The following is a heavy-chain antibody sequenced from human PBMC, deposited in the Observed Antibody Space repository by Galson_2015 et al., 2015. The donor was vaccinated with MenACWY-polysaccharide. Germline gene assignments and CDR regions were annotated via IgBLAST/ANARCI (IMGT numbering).Heavy chain of an antibody. CDR1: GFTFSTYR. Sequence: SLRLSCAASGFTFSTYRMHWVRQAPGKGLEWLSYISKSGDSIYYGDSVKGRFAISRDNAKNSLYLQLNSLEVEDTAIYYCARGHYGLDVWGQGTTVTVSS. CDR2: ISKSGDSI. CDR3: ARGHYGLDV. V-gene: IGHV3-11*01. J-gene: IGHJ6*02.